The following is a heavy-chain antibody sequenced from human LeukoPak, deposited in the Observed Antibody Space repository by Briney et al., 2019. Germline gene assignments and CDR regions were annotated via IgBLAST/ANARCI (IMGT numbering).Heavy chain of an antibody. CDR1: RGSFSGYY. CDR3: ARADDRSGYCDY. V-gene: IGHV4-34*01. J-gene: IGHJ4*02. CDR2: IHHSGST. D-gene: IGHD3-22*01. Sequence: PSETLSLTCAVYRGSFSGYYWSWIRQPPGKGLEWIGEIHHSGSTNYNPSLKSRVTISVDKSKNHFSLKLSSVTAADTAVYYCARADDRSGYCDYWGQGTLVTVSS.